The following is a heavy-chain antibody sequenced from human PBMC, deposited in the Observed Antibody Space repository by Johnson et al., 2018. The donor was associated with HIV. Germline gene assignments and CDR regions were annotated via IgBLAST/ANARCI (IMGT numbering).Heavy chain of an antibody. CDR1: GFTFSSYA. CDR2: ISYDGSNK. J-gene: IGHJ3*01. CDR3: ARGRPWGWELRRDAFDV. V-gene: IGHV3-30-3*01. Sequence: QVLLVESGGGVVQPGRSLRLSCAASGFTFSSYAMHWVRQAPGKGLEWVAVISYDGSNKYYADSVKGRFTISRDNSKRSLYLQMNGLRVEDTALYYCARGRPWGWELRRDAFDVWGQGTMVTVSS. D-gene: IGHD4-23*01.